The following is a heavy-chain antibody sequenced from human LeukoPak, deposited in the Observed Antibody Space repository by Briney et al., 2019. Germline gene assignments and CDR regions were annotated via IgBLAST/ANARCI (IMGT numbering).Heavy chain of an antibody. CDR2: ISGSGGST. Sequence: GGSLRLSCAASRFSFSDYYMSWIRQAPGKGLEWVSAISGSGGSTYYADSVKGRFTISRDNSKNTLYLQMNSLRAEDTAIYYCAKAGGYCTSTSCYLFDWGQGTLVTVSS. D-gene: IGHD2-2*01. CDR3: AKAGGYCTSTSCYLFD. V-gene: IGHV3-23*01. J-gene: IGHJ4*02. CDR1: RFSFSDYY.